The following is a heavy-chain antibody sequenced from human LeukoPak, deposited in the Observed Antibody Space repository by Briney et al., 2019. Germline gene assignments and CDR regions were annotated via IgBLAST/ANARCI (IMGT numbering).Heavy chain of an antibody. V-gene: IGHV1-18*01. Sequence: ASVKVSCKASGYTFTSYGISWVRQAPGQGLEWMGWISAYNGNTNYAQKLQGRVTMTTDTSTSTAYMELRSLRSDDTAVYYCAREATGTIFGVVIISHPVFDYWGQGTLVTVSS. J-gene: IGHJ4*02. CDR3: AREATGTIFGVVIISHPVFDY. D-gene: IGHD3-3*01. CDR1: GYTFTSYG. CDR2: ISAYNGNT.